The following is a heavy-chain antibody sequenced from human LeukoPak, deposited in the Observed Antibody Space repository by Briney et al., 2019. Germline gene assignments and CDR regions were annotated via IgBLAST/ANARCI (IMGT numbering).Heavy chain of an antibody. CDR1: GFTFTSSA. Sequence: GASVKVSCKASGFTFTSSAMQWVRQARGQRLEWIGWIVVGSGNTNYAQKFQERVTITRDMSTSTAYMELSSLRSEETAVYYCAAVPSYSSGGGYYYYYMDVWGKGTTVTVSS. D-gene: IGHD6-25*01. V-gene: IGHV1-58*02. CDR3: AAVPSYSSGGGYYYYYMDV. J-gene: IGHJ6*03. CDR2: IVVGSGNT.